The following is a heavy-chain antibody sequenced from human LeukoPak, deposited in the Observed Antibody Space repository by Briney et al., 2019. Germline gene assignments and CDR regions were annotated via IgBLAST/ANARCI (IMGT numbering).Heavy chain of an antibody. V-gene: IGHV3-74*01. CDR3: VRGQRGPDY. CDR1: GFAFSGFW. CDR2: INNDGSDT. D-gene: IGHD1-1*01. Sequence: GGSLRLSCAASGFAFSGFWMHWVRHAPQKGLVWVSRINNDGSDTVYADSVKGRFTISRDNAKNNLYLQMNSLRVEDTAMYFCVRGQRGPDYWGQGTLVTVSS. J-gene: IGHJ4*02.